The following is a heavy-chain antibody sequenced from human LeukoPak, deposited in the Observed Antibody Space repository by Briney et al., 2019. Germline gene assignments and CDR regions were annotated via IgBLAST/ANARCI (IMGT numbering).Heavy chain of an antibody. D-gene: IGHD5-12*01. CDR3: ASRGELEIVAHFDY. J-gene: IGHJ4*02. V-gene: IGHV4-4*07. CDR2: IYTGGST. CDR1: GGSMNSYY. Sequence: PSETLSLTCTVSGGSMNSYYWTWIRQPAGKGLEWIGRIYTGGSTNYNPSLKSRVTMSLDTSKNQFSLRLGSVTAANTDVYYFASRGELEIVAHFDYWGQGTLVTVSS.